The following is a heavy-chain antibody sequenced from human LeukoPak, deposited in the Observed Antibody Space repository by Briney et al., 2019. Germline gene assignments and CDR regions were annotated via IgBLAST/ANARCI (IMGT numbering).Heavy chain of an antibody. D-gene: IGHD3-3*01. CDR3: ARQGYYDFWSGYYTLSEGSADAFDI. CDR1: GGSISSYH. J-gene: IGHJ3*02. Sequence: PSETLSLTCTVSGGSISSYHWSWIRQPPGKGLEWIGYIYTSGSTNYNPSLKSRVTISVDTSKNQFSLKLSSVTAADTAVYYCARQGYYDFWSGYYTLSEGSADAFDIWGQGTMVTVSS. CDR2: IYTSGST. V-gene: IGHV4-4*09.